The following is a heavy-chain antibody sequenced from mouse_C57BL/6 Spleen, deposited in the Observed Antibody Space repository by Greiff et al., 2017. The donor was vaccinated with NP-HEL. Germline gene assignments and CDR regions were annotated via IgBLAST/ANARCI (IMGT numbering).Heavy chain of an antibody. Sequence: VQLQQSGPELVKPGASVKISCKASGYTFTDYYMNWVKQSHGKSLEWIGDINPNNGGTSYNQKFKGKATLTVDKSSSTAYMELRSLTSEDSAVYYCARSRLYLGYWGQGTTLTVSS. D-gene: IGHD2-12*01. CDR3: ARSRLYLGY. CDR2: INPNNGGT. CDR1: GYTFTDYY. V-gene: IGHV1-26*01. J-gene: IGHJ2*01.